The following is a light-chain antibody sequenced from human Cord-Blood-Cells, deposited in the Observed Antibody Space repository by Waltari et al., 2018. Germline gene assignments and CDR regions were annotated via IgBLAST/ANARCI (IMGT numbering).Light chain of an antibody. Sequence: SYELPQPPSVSVSPGQTASITCSGDKLGDKYACWYQQKPGQSPVLVIYQDSKRPSGIPERFSGSNSGNTATLTISGTQAMDEADYYCQAWDSSTENYVFGTGTKVTVL. CDR1: KLGDKY. CDR3: QAWDSSTENYV. V-gene: IGLV3-1*01. CDR2: QDS. J-gene: IGLJ1*01.